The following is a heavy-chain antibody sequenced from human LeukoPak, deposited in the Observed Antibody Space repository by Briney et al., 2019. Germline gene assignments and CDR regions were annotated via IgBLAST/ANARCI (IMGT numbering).Heavy chain of an antibody. CDR2: INHSGST. CDR3: ARTMTTGGGSYFDY. D-gene: IGHD3-22*01. J-gene: IGHJ4*02. Sequence: PSETLSLTCAVYGGSFSGYYWSWIRQPPGKGLEWIGEINHSGSTNYNPSLKSRVTISVDTSKNQFSLKLSSVTAADTAVYYCARTMTTGGGSYFDYWGQGTLVTVSS. CDR1: GGSFSGYY. V-gene: IGHV4-34*01.